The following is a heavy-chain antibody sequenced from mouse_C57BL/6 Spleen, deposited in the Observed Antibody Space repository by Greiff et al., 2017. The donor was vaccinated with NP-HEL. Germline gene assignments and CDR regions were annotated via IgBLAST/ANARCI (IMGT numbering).Heavy chain of an antibody. CDR2: IYPSDSET. J-gene: IGHJ4*01. CDR3: ARGTQVVGYAMDY. V-gene: IGHV1-61*01. D-gene: IGHD1-1*01. CDR1: GYTFTSYW. Sequence: VQLQQPGAELVRPGSSVKLSCKASGYTFTSYWMDWVKQRPGQGLEWIGNIYPSDSETHYNQKFKDKATLTVDKSSSTAYMQLSSLTSEDSAVYYCARGTQVVGYAMDYWGQGTSVTVSS.